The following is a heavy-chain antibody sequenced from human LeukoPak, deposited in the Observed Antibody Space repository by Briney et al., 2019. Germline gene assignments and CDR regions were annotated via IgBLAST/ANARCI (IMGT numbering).Heavy chain of an antibody. Sequence: PGGSLRLSCAASGFTFSSYSMNWVRQAPGKGLEWVSSIGGSSSSIYYADSVKGRFTISRDNAKNSLYLQMNSLRAEDTAVYYCARDGRATVTSVDYWGQGTLVTVSS. CDR1: GFTFSSYS. CDR2: IGGSSSSI. CDR3: ARDGRATVTSVDY. J-gene: IGHJ4*02. D-gene: IGHD4-17*01. V-gene: IGHV3-21*01.